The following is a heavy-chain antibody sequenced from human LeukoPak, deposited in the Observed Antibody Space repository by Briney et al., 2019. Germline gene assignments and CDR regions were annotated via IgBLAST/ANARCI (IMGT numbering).Heavy chain of an antibody. D-gene: IGHD3-22*01. V-gene: IGHV3-23*01. Sequence: GGSLRLSCAASGFTFDDYGMSWVRQAPGKGLEWVSAIRGNAGTTYYADSVKGRFTIFRDNYKNMLYLQMNSLRVEDTAVYYCAKGHGDASGYYYFDSWGQGTLVTVSS. CDR3: AKGHGDASGYYYFDS. CDR2: IRGNAGTT. J-gene: IGHJ4*02. CDR1: GFTFDDYG.